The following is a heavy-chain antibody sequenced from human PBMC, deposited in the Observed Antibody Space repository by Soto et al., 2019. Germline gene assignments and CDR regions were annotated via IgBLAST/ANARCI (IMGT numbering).Heavy chain of an antibody. D-gene: IGHD1-26*01. Sequence: QKLQGRVTMTTDTSTSTAYMELRSLRSDDTAVYYCARGELLYNWFDPWGQGTLVTVSS. J-gene: IGHJ5*02. V-gene: IGHV1-18*01. CDR3: ARGELLYNWFDP.